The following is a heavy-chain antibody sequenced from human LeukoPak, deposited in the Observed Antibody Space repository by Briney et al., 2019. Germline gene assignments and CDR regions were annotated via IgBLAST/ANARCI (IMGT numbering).Heavy chain of an antibody. D-gene: IGHD3-22*01. CDR1: GFTFDDYG. V-gene: IGHV3-20*04. Sequence: GGSLRPSCAASGFTFDDYGMSWVRQAPGKGLEWVSGINWNGGSTGYTDSVKGRFTISRDNAKNSLYLQMNSLRAEDTALYYCARDPNYYDSSGYYYFDYWGQGTLVTVSS. J-gene: IGHJ4*02. CDR2: INWNGGST. CDR3: ARDPNYYDSSGYYYFDY.